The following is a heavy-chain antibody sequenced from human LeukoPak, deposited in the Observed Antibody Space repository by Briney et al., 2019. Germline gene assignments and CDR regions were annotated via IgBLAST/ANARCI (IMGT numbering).Heavy chain of an antibody. CDR1: GYTFTGYY. D-gene: IGHD3-9*01. J-gene: IGHJ4*02. CDR3: ARDRYYDILTGYYSL. CDR2: INPNSGGT. Sequence: GASVKVSCKASGYTFTGYYMHWVRQAPGQGLEWMGRINPNSGGTNYAQKFQGRVTMTRDTSNSTAYMELSRLRSDDTAVYYCARDRYYDILTGYYSLWGQGTLVTVSS. V-gene: IGHV1-2*06.